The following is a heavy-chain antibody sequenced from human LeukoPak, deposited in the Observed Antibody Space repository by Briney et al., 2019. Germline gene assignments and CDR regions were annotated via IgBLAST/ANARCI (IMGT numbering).Heavy chain of an antibody. CDR2: IIPLLGIT. CDR3: ARDGGYCSGGRCLGLLWFDP. Sequence: SVKVSCKASGGTFSSYAMTWVRQAPGQGLEWLGRIIPLLGITNYAQKFQGRVTITADKYTSTAYMELSSLRSEDTALYYCARDGGYCSGGRCLGLLWFDPWGQGTLVTVSS. CDR1: GGTFSSYA. J-gene: IGHJ5*02. V-gene: IGHV1-69*04. D-gene: IGHD2-15*01.